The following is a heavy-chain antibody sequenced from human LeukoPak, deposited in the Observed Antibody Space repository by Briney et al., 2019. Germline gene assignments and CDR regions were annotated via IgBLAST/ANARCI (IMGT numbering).Heavy chain of an antibody. CDR3: ARDWVVVVPAALPRLYYYYGMDV. V-gene: IGHV4-61*08. Sequence: SETLSLTCTVSGGSISSGGYYWSWIRQHPGKGLEWIGYIYYSGSTYYNPSLKSRVTISVDTSKNQFSLKLSSVTAADTAVYYCARDWVVVVPAALPRLYYYYGMDVWGQGTTVTVSS. CDR1: GGSISSGGYY. D-gene: IGHD2-2*01. J-gene: IGHJ6*02. CDR2: IYYSGST.